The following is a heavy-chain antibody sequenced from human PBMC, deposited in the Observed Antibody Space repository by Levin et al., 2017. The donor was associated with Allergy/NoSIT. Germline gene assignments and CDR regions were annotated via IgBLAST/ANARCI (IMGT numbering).Heavy chain of an antibody. J-gene: IGHJ5*02. CDR3: ARLDSTWSYSSRGWFDP. D-gene: IGHD6-13*01. CDR1: GYDFTSYW. Sequence: GESLKISCQASGYDFTSYWIAWVRQMPGKGLEWMGVIFPVDSDTRYSPSFQGQVNISVDKSISTAYLQWSSLKASDTAMYYCARLDSTWSYSSRGWFDPWGQGTLVTVAS. CDR2: IFPVDSDT. V-gene: IGHV5-51*01.